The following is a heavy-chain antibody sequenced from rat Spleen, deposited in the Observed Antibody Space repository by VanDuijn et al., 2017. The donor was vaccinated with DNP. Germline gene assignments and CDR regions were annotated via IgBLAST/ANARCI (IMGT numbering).Heavy chain of an antibody. J-gene: IGHJ3*01. D-gene: IGHD2-1*01. CDR1: GFTFSNYG. CDR2: ISYDGSST. Sequence: EVQLVESGGGLVQFGRSLKLSCAASGFTFSNYGMAWVRQAPKKGLEWVATISYDGSSTYYRDSVKGRFTISRDNAKSTLYLQMDSLRSEDTATYYCARQEVPTAYWGQGTLVTVSS. V-gene: IGHV5-7*01. CDR3: ARQEVPTAY.